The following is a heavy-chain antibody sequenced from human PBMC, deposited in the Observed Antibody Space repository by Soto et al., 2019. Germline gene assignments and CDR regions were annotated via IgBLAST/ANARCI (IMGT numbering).Heavy chain of an antibody. CDR2: INRNSGGT. CDR3: ARSGYSSSWFTHNFDY. V-gene: IGHV1-2*04. Sequence: ASVKVSCKASGYTFTGYYMHWVRQAPGQGLEWMGWINRNSGGTNYAQKFQGWVTMTRDTSISTAYMELSRLRSDDTAVYYCARSGYSSSWFTHNFDYWGQGTLVTVSS. CDR1: GYTFTGYY. J-gene: IGHJ4*02. D-gene: IGHD6-13*01.